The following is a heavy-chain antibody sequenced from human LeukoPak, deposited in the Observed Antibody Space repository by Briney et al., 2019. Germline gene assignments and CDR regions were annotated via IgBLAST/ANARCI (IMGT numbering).Heavy chain of an antibody. J-gene: IGHJ3*02. V-gene: IGHV4-59*01. CDR2: IYYSGST. Sequence: SGPTLVKPSETLSLTCTVSGGSISSYYWSWIRQPPGKGLEWIGYIYYSGSTNYNPSLKSRVTISVDTSKNQFSLKLSSVTAADTAVYYCARDIYGLELAFDIWGQGTMVTVSS. D-gene: IGHD1-26*01. CDR3: ARDIYGLELAFDI. CDR1: GGSISSYY.